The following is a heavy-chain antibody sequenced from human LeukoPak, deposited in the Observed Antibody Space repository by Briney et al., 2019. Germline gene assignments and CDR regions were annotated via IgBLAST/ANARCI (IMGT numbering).Heavy chain of an antibody. CDR1: GGTFSSYA. CDR3: ARVFARSGEISGSYYYY. D-gene: IGHD1-26*01. Sequence: GSSVKVSCKASGGTFSSYAINWVRQAPGQGLEWMGGTIPIFGTANYAQKFQGRVAITTDASTSTAYLDLSSLRSDDTAVYYCARVFARSGEISGSYYYYWGQGTHVTVSS. CDR2: TIPIFGTA. J-gene: IGHJ4*02. V-gene: IGHV1-69*05.